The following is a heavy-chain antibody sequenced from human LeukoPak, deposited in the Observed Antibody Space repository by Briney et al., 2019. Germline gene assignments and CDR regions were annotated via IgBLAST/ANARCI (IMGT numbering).Heavy chain of an antibody. Sequence: ASVKVSCKASGYTFTSYYMHWVRQAPGQGLEWMEIINPSGGSTSYAQKFQGRVTMTRDTSTSTVYMELSSLRSEDTAVYYCAREHLVVVPAAIQSWFDPWGQGTLVTVSS. CDR3: AREHLVVVPAAIQSWFDP. CDR2: INPSGGST. D-gene: IGHD2-2*02. V-gene: IGHV1-46*01. J-gene: IGHJ5*02. CDR1: GYTFTSYY.